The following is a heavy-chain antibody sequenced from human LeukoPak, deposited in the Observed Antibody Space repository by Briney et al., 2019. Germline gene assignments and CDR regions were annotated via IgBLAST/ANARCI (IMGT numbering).Heavy chain of an antibody. V-gene: IGHV3-53*01. Sequence: GGSLRLSCSVSGFTVSCNYVSWVRQAPGKGLEWVSVIYSGGSTFYADSVQGRFTISRDNSKHTLDLQMNSLRAEDTAVYYCARENPADYWGQGTLVTVSS. CDR3: ARENPADY. CDR2: IYSGGST. CDR1: GFTVSCNY. J-gene: IGHJ4*02.